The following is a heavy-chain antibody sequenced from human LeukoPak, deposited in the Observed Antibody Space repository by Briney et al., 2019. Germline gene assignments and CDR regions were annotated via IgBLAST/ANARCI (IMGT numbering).Heavy chain of an antibody. D-gene: IGHD3-10*01. V-gene: IGHV1-24*01. CDR2: FDPEDGET. CDR3: ATVLGGPSVLLWFGGFDP. CDR1: GYTLTELS. J-gene: IGHJ5*02. Sequence: GASVKVSCKVSGYTLTELSMHWVRQAPGKGLEWMGGFDPEDGETIYAQKFQGRVTMTEDTSTDTAYMELSSLRSEDTAVYYCATVLGGPSVLLWFGGFDPWGQGTLVTVSS.